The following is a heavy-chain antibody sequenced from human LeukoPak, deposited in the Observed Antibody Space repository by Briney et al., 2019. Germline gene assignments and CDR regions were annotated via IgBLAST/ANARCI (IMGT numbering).Heavy chain of an antibody. D-gene: IGHD4-17*01. CDR1: GESFSDYY. J-gene: IGHJ6*03. Sequence: SETLSLTCAVYGESFSDYYWSWIRQPPGKGLEWIGEINHSGSTNYSPSLKSRVTISVNTSKNQFSLKLSSVTAADTAVYYCARLRTVTTYYYYMDVWGKGTTVTISS. V-gene: IGHV4-34*01. CDR2: INHSGST. CDR3: ARLRTVTTYYYYMDV.